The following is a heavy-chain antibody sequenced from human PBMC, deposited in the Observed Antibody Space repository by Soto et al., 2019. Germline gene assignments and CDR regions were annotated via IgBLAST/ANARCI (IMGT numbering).Heavy chain of an antibody. CDR3: ARMESFGSLNWFDP. V-gene: IGHV1-8*02. J-gene: IGHJ5*02. CDR1: GYTFTNND. Sequence: ASVKVSCKASGYTFTNNDVSWLRQSTGQGLEWMGWMNPGSGDTGYAQKFQGRVTMTRDISIATAYMELNSLTSEDTAIYYCARMESFGSLNWFDPWGQGTLSPSPQ. D-gene: IGHD5-18*01. CDR2: MNPGSGDT.